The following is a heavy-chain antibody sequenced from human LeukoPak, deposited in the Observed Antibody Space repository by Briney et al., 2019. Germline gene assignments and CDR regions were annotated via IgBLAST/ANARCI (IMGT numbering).Heavy chain of an antibody. J-gene: IGHJ1*01. CDR1: GVTFSNYW. D-gene: IGHD2-8*01. Sequence: GGSLRLSCVDSGVTFSNYWMNWVLQAPGKGLEWVANINQDGSEKYYVDSVKGRFTISRDNAKKSLYLQMDSLRAQDAAVYYCARDWVFWGQGTLVIVSS. CDR2: INQDGSEK. CDR3: ARDWVF. V-gene: IGHV3-7*01.